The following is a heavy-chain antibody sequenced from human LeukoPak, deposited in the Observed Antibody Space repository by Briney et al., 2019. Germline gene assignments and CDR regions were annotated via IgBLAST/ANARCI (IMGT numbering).Heavy chain of an antibody. CDR1: GGTFSSYA. J-gene: IGHJ6*03. CDR2: IIPIFGTA. D-gene: IGHD5-24*01. CDR3: ARVGGRGWLQFGSEYYYYMDV. Sequence: GSSVKVSCKASGGTFSSYAISWVRQAPGQGLEWMGGIIPIFGTANYAQKVQGRVTITTDESTSTAYMELSSLRSEDTAVYYCARVGGRGWLQFGSEYYYYMDVWGKGTTVTVSS. V-gene: IGHV1-69*05.